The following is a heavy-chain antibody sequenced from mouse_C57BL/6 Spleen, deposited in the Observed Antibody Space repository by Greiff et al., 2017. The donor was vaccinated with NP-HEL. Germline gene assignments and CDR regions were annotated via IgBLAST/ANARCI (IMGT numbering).Heavy chain of an antibody. J-gene: IGHJ4*01. Sequence: QVQLQQSGAELAKPGASVKLSCKASGYTFTSYWMHWVKQRPGQGLEWIGYINPSSGYTKYNQKFKDKATLTADKSSSTAYMQLSSLTYEDAAVLYCASAYYDSGAVDYWGQGNSVTVSS. D-gene: IGHD1-1*01. CDR1: GYTFTSYW. CDR2: INPSSGYT. CDR3: ASAYYDSGAVDY. V-gene: IGHV1-7*01.